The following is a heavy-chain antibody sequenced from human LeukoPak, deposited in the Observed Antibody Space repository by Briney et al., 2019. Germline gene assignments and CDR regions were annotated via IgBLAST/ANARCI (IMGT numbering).Heavy chain of an antibody. CDR3: ARVGCTGGSCKPYHYYGMDV. CDR2: ICYEGSNK. D-gene: IGHD2-15*01. Sequence: GGSLRLSCAASGFTFSSYSMNWVRQAPGKGLEWVAIICYEGSNKYYRDSVKGRFTISRDNSKNTLYLQMNSLRGEDTAVYYCARVGCTGGSCKPYHYYGMDVWGQGTTVTVSS. CDR1: GFTFSSYS. V-gene: IGHV3-33*08. J-gene: IGHJ6*02.